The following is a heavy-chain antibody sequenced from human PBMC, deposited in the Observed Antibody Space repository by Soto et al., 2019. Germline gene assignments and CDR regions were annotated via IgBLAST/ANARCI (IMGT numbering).Heavy chain of an antibody. Sequence: QLQLQESGPGLVKPSETLSLTCSVSDDSINSDKYYWGWIRQPPGKGLEWIGSIYYRGNAYYNPSLQTRVTIYLDKSSSQFSLKLNSVTAADSAVYFCARLEGLATISYYFDFWGPGALVTVSS. CDR2: IYYRGNA. V-gene: IGHV4-39*01. D-gene: IGHD3-9*01. CDR1: DDSINSDKYY. CDR3: ARLEGLATISYYFDF. J-gene: IGHJ4*02.